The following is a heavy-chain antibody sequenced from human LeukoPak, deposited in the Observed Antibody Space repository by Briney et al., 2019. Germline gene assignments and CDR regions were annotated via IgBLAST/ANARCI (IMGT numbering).Heavy chain of an antibody. V-gene: IGHV5-51*01. CDR1: GYSFSTYW. J-gene: IGHJ4*02. Sequence: GESLKISCKGSGYSFSTYWIGWVRQMPGKGLGWMGIIFPGDSDTRYSQPFQGQVTISADKSISTAYLQWSSLKASDTAMYYCARRSYSASYYDYWGQGTLVAVSS. D-gene: IGHD1-26*01. CDR2: IFPGDSDT. CDR3: ARRSYSASYYDY.